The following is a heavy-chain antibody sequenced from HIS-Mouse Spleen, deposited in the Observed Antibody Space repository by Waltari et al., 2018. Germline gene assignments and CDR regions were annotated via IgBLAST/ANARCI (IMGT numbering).Heavy chain of an antibody. D-gene: IGHD6-13*01. V-gene: IGHV5-51*01. CDR3: ARHVIAAAGSVDY. CDR2: IYPGDSDT. J-gene: IGHJ4*02. Sequence: EVPLVRSGAEVKKPGWSLKRSCTGSGYTFTSYWTGWARPMPGKGLEWMGIIYPGDSDTRYSPSFQGQVTISADKSISTAYLQWSSLKASDTAMYYCARHVIAAAGSVDYWGQGTLVTVSS. CDR1: GYTFTSYW.